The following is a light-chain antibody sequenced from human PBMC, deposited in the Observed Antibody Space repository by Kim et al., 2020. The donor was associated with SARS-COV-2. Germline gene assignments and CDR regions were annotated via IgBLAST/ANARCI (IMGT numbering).Light chain of an antibody. CDR2: ATS. Sequence: SECIGDRVTIVCQASQNIDKWLDWYQQKPGKAPKLRIDATSTLQSGAPSRFSGSGAGTEFKLTISGLQPDDVGTYYCQQYNIYWTFGQGTKVDIK. J-gene: IGKJ1*01. CDR3: QQYNIYWT. CDR1: QNIDKW. V-gene: IGKV1-5*03.